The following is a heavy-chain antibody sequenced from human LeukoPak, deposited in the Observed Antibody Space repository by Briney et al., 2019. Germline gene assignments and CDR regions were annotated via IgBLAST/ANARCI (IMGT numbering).Heavy chain of an antibody. D-gene: IGHD2-21*02. Sequence: GRSLRLSCAASGFTFSSYAMPWVRQAPGKGLDWVAVISYDGSNKYYAESVKGRFTISRDNSKNTLYLQMNSLRAEDTAVYYCARDGGDPQNSYYLDYWGQGTLVSVSS. V-gene: IGHV3-30-3*01. CDR3: ARDGGDPQNSYYLDY. CDR2: ISYDGSNK. CDR1: GFTFSSYA. J-gene: IGHJ4*02.